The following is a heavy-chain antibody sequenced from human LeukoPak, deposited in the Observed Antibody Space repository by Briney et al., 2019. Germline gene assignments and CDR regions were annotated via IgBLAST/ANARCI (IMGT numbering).Heavy chain of an antibody. CDR1: GFTFSSYA. D-gene: IGHD3-3*01. CDR3: AANYDFWSGYYSGDY. J-gene: IGHJ4*02. V-gene: IGHV3-23*01. CDR2: ISGSGGST. Sequence: GGSLRVSCAASGFTFSSYAMSWVRQAPGNGLEWVSAISGSGGSTYYADSVKGRFTISRDNSKNTLYLQMNSLRAEDTAVYYCAANYDFWSGYYSGDYWGQGTLVTVSS.